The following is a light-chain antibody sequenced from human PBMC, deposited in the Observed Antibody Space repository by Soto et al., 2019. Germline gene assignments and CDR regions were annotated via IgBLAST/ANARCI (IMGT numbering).Light chain of an antibody. CDR2: SAS. Sequence: DVQMTQSPSSLSASVGDRVTITCRASQGITNYLAWYQQKPGKVPKLLIYSASTLQSGVPSRFSGSGSGTDFILTIDSLQPEDVATYYCQKYNSAHSYSFGQGTKVEIK. V-gene: IGKV1-27*01. CDR3: QKYNSAHSYS. CDR1: QGITNY. J-gene: IGKJ1*01.